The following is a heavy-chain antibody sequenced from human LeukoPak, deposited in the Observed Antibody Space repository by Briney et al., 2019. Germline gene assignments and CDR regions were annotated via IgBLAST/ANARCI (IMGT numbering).Heavy chain of an antibody. V-gene: IGHV1-69*04. Sequence: SVKVSCKASGGTFSSYAISWVRQAPGQGLEWMGRIIPILGIANYAQKFQGRVTITADKSTSTAHMELSSLRSEDTAVYYCARGQCSSTRCYIPDYWGQGTLVTVSS. J-gene: IGHJ4*02. CDR3: ARGQCSSTRCYIPDY. D-gene: IGHD2-2*01. CDR2: IIPILGIA. CDR1: GGTFSSYA.